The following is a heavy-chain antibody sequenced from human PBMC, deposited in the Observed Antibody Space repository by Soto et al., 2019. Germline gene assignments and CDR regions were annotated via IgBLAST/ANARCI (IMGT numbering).Heavy chain of an antibody. J-gene: IGHJ4*02. CDR3: ARGYGAGSYFSDY. CDR2: SYSGGNT. V-gene: IGHV3-53*01. D-gene: IGHD3-10*01. CDR1: GFTVSSNY. Sequence: VGSLRLSCAVSGFTVSSNYMTWVRQAPGKGLQWVSSSYSGGNTYYADSVKGRFTISRDNFRNMLYLEMNNLRAEDTAVYFCARGYGAGSYFSDYWGQGTLVTVSS.